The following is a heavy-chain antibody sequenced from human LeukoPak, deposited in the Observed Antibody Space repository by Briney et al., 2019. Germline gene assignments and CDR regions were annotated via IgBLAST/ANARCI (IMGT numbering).Heavy chain of an antibody. Sequence: KTSETLSLTCTVSGGSTSSSSYYWGWIRQPPGKGLEWSGSIYYSGRTYYNPSLKRRVTIYVDTSNNQFSLRLSSVTPAHTPLYFCARRTIFADAAALWGQGTLVTVSS. CDR3: ARRTIFADAAAL. CDR1: GGSTSSSSYY. V-gene: IGHV4-39*01. CDR2: IYYSGRT. D-gene: IGHD3-3*01. J-gene: IGHJ4*02.